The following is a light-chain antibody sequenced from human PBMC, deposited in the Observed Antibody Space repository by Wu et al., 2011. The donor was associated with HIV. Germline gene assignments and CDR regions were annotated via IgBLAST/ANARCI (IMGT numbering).Light chain of an antibody. J-gene: IGKJ5*01. CDR3: QQGRNWPLT. CDR2: DSS. Sequence: PGETSHPLLQASQNINNYLAWYQQKPGQSPRLLIYDSSNRATGIPARFSDSGSGTDFSLTISSLEPEDFAVYYCQQGRNWPLTFGQGTRLEIK. CDR1: QNINNY. V-gene: IGKV3-11*01.